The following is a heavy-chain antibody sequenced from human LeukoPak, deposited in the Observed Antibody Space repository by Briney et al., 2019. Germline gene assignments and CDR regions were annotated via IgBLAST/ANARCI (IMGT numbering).Heavy chain of an antibody. CDR1: GDSMSGDSYF. J-gene: IGHJ4*02. V-gene: IGHV4-61*02. CDR3: ARGPNSGHSSSWYYFDY. CDR2: VYTSGST. D-gene: IGHD6-13*01. Sequence: SETLSLTCTVSGDSMSGDSYFWSWIRQPAGKGLEWIGRVYTSGSTNYNPSLKSRVTISVDTSKNQFSLKLSSVTAADTAVYYCARGPNSGHSSSWYYFDYWGQGTLVTVSS.